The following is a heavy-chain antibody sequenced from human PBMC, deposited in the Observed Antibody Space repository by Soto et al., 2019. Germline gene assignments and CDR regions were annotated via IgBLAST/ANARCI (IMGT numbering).Heavy chain of an antibody. V-gene: IGHV1-18*01. CDR3: LRDLAVALLDY. J-gene: IGHJ4*02. CDR2: INAYNGNT. Sequence: ASVKVSCKASGYTFTSYGISWVRQAPGQGLGWMGWINAYNGNTKYAQKLQGRVTMTTDTSTSTAYMELRSLRSDDTAVDYCLRDLAVALLDYWGRDPWSPSPQ. D-gene: IGHD6-19*01. CDR1: GYTFTSYG.